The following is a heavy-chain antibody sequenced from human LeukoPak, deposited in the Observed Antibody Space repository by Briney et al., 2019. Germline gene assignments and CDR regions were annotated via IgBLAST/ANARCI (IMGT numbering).Heavy chain of an antibody. CDR3: TTGYGGYDF. CDR1: GFTFSNAW. V-gene: IGHV3-15*01. CDR2: IKRKTDGGTT. Sequence: PGGSLRLSCAASGFTFSNAWMSWVRQAPGKGLEWVGRIKRKTDGGTTDYAAPVKGRFTISRDDSKNTLYLQMNSLKTEDTAVYYCTTGYGGYDFWGQGTLVTVSS. J-gene: IGHJ4*02. D-gene: IGHD5-12*01.